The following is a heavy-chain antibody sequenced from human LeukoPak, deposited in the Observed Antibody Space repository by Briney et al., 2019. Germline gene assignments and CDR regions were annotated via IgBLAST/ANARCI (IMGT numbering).Heavy chain of an antibody. CDR3: ARETFYYYDSSGYFDY. J-gene: IGHJ4*02. D-gene: IGHD3-22*01. CDR1: GFTFSSYA. CDR2: ISYDGSNK. Sequence: GGSLSLSCAASGFTFSSYAMHWVRQAPGQGLGWVAVISYDGSNKYYADSVKGRFTISRDNSKNTLYLQMNSLRAEDTAVYYCARETFYYYDSSGYFDYWGQGTLVTVSS. V-gene: IGHV3-30*04.